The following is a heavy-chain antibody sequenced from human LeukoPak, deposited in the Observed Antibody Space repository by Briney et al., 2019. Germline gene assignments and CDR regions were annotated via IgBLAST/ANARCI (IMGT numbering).Heavy chain of an antibody. Sequence: SGTLSLTCTVSGGSISSYYWNWIRQPPGKGLEWIGYIYYSGSTNYNPSLKSRVTISVDTSKNQFSLKLSSVTAADTAVYYCARRYCSSTSCHRFDPWGQGTLVTVSS. D-gene: IGHD2-2*01. CDR3: ARRYCSSTSCHRFDP. CDR1: GGSISSYY. CDR2: IYYSGST. V-gene: IGHV4-59*08. J-gene: IGHJ5*02.